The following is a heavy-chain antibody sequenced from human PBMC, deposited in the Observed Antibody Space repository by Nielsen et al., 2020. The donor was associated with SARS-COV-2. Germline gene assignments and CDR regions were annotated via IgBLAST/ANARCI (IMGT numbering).Heavy chain of an antibody. CDR3: ARGGEYYDILTGYRPPDY. V-gene: IGHV4-30-4*01. CDR2: IYYSGST. Sequence: WIRQPPGKGLEWIGYIYYSGSTYYNPSLKSRVTISVDTSKNQFSLKLSSVTAADTAVYYCARGGEYYDILTGYRPPDYWGQGTLVTVSS. D-gene: IGHD3-9*01. J-gene: IGHJ4*02.